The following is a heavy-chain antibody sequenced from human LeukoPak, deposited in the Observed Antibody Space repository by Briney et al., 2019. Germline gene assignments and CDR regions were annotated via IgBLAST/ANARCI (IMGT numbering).Heavy chain of an antibody. V-gene: IGHV1-46*01. CDR1: GGTFSSYA. D-gene: IGHD3-22*01. J-gene: IGHJ4*02. CDR3: AREAFRGYYYDSSGSFSPPDY. CDR2: INPSGGST. Sequence: ASVKVSCKASGGTFSSYAISWVRQAPGQGLEWMGIINPSGGSTSYAQKFQGRVTMTRDMSTSTVYMELSSLRSEDMAVYYCAREAFRGYYYDSSGSFSPPDYWGQGTLVTVSS.